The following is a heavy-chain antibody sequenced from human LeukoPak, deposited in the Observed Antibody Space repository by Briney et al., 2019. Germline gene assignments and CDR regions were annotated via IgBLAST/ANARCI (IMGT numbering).Heavy chain of an antibody. CDR3: ARAVAGQPYYFDY. J-gene: IGHJ4*02. D-gene: IGHD6-19*01. CDR1: GYTFTGYY. CDR2: INPNSGGT. V-gene: IGHV1-2*02. Sequence: GASVKVSCKASGYTFTGYYMHWVRQAPGQGLEWMGWINPNSGGTNYAQKFQGRVTMTRDTSISTAYMELSRLRSDDTAVYYCARAVAGQPYYFDYWGQGTLVTVSS.